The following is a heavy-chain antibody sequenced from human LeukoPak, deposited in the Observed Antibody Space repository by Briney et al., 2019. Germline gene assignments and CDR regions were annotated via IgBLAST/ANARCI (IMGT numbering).Heavy chain of an antibody. V-gene: IGHV4-38-2*02. D-gene: IGHD3-10*01. J-gene: IGHJ4*02. CDR1: GGSISSGYY. CDR2: IYHSGST. Sequence: SETLSLTCTVSGGSISSGYYWGWIRQPPGKGLEWIGSIYHSGSTYYNPSLKSRVTISVDTSKNQFSLKLSSVTAADTAVYYCARDPLWFGELLPNDYWGQGTLVTVSS. CDR3: ARDPLWFGELLPNDY.